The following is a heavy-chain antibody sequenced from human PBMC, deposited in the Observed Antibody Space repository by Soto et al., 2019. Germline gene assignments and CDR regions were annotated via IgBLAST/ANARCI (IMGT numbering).Heavy chain of an antibody. CDR2: INSDGSST. V-gene: IGHV3-74*01. D-gene: IGHD3-3*01. CDR3: ARESRYYDFWSGYYD. Sequence: EVQLVESGGGLVQPGGSLRLSCAASGFTFSSYWMRWVRQAPGKGLVWVSRINSDGSSTSYADSVKGRFTISRDNAKNTLYLQMNSLRAEDTAVYYCARESRYYDFWSGYYDWGQGTLVTVSS. CDR1: GFTFSSYW. J-gene: IGHJ4*02.